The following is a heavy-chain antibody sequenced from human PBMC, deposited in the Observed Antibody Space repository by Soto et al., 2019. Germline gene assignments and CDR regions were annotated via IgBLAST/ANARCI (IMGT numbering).Heavy chain of an antibody. D-gene: IGHD3-22*01. CDR2: IIPIFGNT. CDR1: GGTFSSYA. CDR3: ARDPYYYDSSGSPFDP. Sequence: ASVKVSCKASGGTFSSYAISWVRQAPGQGLEWMGGIIPIFGNTNYAQKLQGRVTMTTDTSTSTAYMELRSLRSDDTAVYYCARDPYYYDSSGSPFDPWGQGTLVTVSS. V-gene: IGHV1-18*01. J-gene: IGHJ5*02.